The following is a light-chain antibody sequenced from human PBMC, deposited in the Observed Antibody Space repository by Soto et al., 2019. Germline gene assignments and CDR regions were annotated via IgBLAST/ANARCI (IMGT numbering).Light chain of an antibody. V-gene: IGLV4-69*01. CDR2: VNSDGSH. CDR3: QTWGTGILV. J-gene: IGLJ2*01. Sequence: QSVLTQSPSASASLGASVILTCTLSSGHSSYAIAWHQQQPEKGPRFLMKVNSDGSHSKGDGIPDRFSGSSSGAERYLTISRLQSEDEADYYCQTWGTGILVFGGGTKVTVL. CDR1: SGHSSYA.